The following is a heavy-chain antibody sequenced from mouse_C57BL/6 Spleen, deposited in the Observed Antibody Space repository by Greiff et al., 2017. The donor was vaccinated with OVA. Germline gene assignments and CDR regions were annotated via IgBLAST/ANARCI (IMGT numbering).Heavy chain of an antibody. CDR3: ARDTYDYDFDY. J-gene: IGHJ2*01. CDR2: ISDGGSYT. D-gene: IGHD2-4*01. V-gene: IGHV5-4*01. Sequence: EVQVVESGGGLVKPGGSLKLSCAASGFTFSSYAMSWVRQTPEKRLEWVATISDGGSYTYYPDNVKGRFTISRDNAKNNLYLQMSHLKSEDTAMYYCARDTYDYDFDYWGQGTTLTVSS. CDR1: GFTFSSYA.